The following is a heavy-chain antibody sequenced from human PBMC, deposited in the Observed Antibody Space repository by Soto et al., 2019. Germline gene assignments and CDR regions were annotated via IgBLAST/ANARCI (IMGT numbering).Heavy chain of an antibody. J-gene: IGHJ6*02. CDR2: INHSGST. CDR1: GGSFSGYY. Sequence: SETLSLTCAVYGGSFSGYYWSWIRQPPGKGLEWIEEINHSGSTNYNPSLKSRVTISVDTSKNQFSLKLSSVTAADTAVYYCARGYYDFWSSSGMDVWGQGTTVTVSS. D-gene: IGHD3-3*01. CDR3: ARGYYDFWSSSGMDV. V-gene: IGHV4-34*01.